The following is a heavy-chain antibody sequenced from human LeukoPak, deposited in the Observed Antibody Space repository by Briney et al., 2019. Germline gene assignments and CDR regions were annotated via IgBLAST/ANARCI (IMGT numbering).Heavy chain of an antibody. CDR3: ASHNSETYSRVPY. V-gene: IGHV3-74*01. Sequence: GGSLRLSCAASGFTFSSNWMYWVRQAPGKGLVWLSRINGDGSITSYADVVKGRFTTSRTNARNTLYLQMNSLRAEETAVYFCASHNSETYSRVPYWGRGTLVTVSS. CDR2: INGDGSIT. D-gene: IGHD1-26*01. CDR1: GFTFSSNW. J-gene: IGHJ4*02.